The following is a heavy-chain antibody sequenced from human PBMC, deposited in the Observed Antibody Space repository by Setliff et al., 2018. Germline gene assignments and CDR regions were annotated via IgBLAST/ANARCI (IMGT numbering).Heavy chain of an antibody. CDR3: AKPRVELRWGFES. J-gene: IGHJ4*02. CDR2: TYSDGRT. Sequence: GGSLRLSCTASGLSYTNDWVSWVRQAPGKGLEWVSVTYSDGRTNYADSVKGRFIIYRDSSKNTLYMQMSSLRAEDTAVYYCAKPRVELRWGFESWGQGTLVTVSS. CDR1: GLSYTNDW. V-gene: IGHV3-23*03. D-gene: IGHD1-7*01.